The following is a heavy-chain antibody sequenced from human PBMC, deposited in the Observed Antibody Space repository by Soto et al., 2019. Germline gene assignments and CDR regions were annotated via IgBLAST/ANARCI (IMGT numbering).Heavy chain of an antibody. V-gene: IGHV3-21*01. CDR3: ARDLHASFSFRSDP. CDR2: ISRSSSYI. CDR1: GFTFSSYS. J-gene: IGHJ5*02. D-gene: IGHD2-2*01. Sequence: EVQLVESGGGLVKPGGSLRLSCAASGFTFSSYSMNWVRQAPGKGLEWVSSISRSSSYIYYADSVKGRFTISRDNAKNSLYLQMNGLRAEDTAVYYCARDLHASFSFRSDPWGQGTLVTVSS.